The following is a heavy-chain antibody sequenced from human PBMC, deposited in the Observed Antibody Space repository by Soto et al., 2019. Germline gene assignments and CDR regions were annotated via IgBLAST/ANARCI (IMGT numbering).Heavy chain of an antibody. J-gene: IGHJ5*02. CDR1: GGTFGSYA. V-gene: IGHV1-69*12. D-gene: IGHD2-2*01. Sequence: QVQLVQSGAEVKKPGSSLKVSCKASGGTFGSYAISRVRHAPGQGLEGMGGIIPIFGTANYAQKFQGRVTITADESTSTAYMELSSLRSEDTAVYYCAREGDIVLVPAAHNWFDPWGQGTLVTVSS. CDR2: IIPIFGTA. CDR3: AREGDIVLVPAAHNWFDP.